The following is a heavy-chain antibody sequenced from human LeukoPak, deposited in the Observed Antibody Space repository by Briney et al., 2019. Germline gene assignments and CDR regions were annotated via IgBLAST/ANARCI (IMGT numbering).Heavy chain of an antibody. D-gene: IGHD3-9*01. CDR3: ARRHLDSAGWTIDY. CDR1: GFTFSSYN. J-gene: IGHJ4*02. Sequence: PGGSLILSCAASGFTFSSYNLNWVRQAPGKGLEWVSYISGSSNTIYYADSVKGRFTISRDNAKNSLYLQMNSLRAEDTAVYYCARRHLDSAGWTIDYWGQGTLVTVSS. V-gene: IGHV3-48*01. CDR2: ISGSSNTI.